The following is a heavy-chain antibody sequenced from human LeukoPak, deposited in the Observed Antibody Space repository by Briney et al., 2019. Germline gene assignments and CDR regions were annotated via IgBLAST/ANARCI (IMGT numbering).Heavy chain of an antibody. V-gene: IGHV3-21*01. CDR3: AREVRGLDY. Sequence: GGSLRLSCAASGLTFNNYAMNWVRQAPGKGLEWVSSITSSSGYIYYADSVKGRFTISRDNAKSSLFLQMNSLRAEDTAVYFCAREVRGLDYWGQGTLVTVSS. D-gene: IGHD3-10*01. CDR2: ITSSSGYI. CDR1: GLTFNNYA. J-gene: IGHJ4*02.